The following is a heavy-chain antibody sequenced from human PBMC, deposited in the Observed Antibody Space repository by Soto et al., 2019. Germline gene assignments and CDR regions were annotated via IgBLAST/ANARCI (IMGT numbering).Heavy chain of an antibody. Sequence: GGSLRLSCAASGFTFSSYAMHWVRKAPGKGLEWVAVISYDGSNKYYADSVKGRFTISRDNSKNTLYLQMNSLRAEDTAVYYCARDHDYGTPTRSLEFDYWGQGTLVTVSS. D-gene: IGHD4-17*01. V-gene: IGHV3-30-3*01. CDR3: ARDHDYGTPTRSLEFDY. CDR1: GFTFSSYA. J-gene: IGHJ4*02. CDR2: ISYDGSNK.